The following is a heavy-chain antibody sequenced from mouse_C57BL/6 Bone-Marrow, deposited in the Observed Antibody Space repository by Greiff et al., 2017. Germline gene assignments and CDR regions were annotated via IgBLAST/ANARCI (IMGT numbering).Heavy chain of an antibody. V-gene: IGHV1-82*01. CDR1: GYAFSSSW. J-gene: IGHJ3*01. CDR3: ARFPSLPWFAY. Sequence: VQLQQSGPELVKPGASVKISCKASGYAFSSSWMNWVKQRPGKGLEWIGRIYPGDGDTNYNGKFKGKATLTADKSSSTAYMQLSSLTSEDSAVYFCARFPSLPWFAYWGQGTLVTVSA. D-gene: IGHD1-2*01. CDR2: IYPGDGDT.